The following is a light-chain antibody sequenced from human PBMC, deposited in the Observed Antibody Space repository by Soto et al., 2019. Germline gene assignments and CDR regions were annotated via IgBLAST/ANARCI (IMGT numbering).Light chain of an antibody. CDR1: QSVSSSS. CDR2: GAS. CDR3: RHYSSPPIT. J-gene: IGKJ5*01. V-gene: IGKV3-20*01. Sequence: EIVLTQSPGTLSLSPGERATLSCRASQSVSSSSLAWYQQKRGQAPRLLMYGASNRATGIPDRFSGSGSGTDFTLTISRLQPEDSALYNSRHYSSPPITSGQGTRLA.